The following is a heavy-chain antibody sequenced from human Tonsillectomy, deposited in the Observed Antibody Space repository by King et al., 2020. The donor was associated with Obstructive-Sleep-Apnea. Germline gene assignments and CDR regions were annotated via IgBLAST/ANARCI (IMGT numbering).Heavy chain of an antibody. V-gene: IGHV4-59*01. Sequence: VQLQESGPGLVKPSETLSLTCTVSGGSISSFYWNWIRQPPGKGLDWVGYIYFSWSTNYNPSLKSRVTISVDTSKNQFSLKLSSVTAADTAVYYCARGVVATIFDYWGQGTLVTVSS. CDR2: IYFSWST. D-gene: IGHD5-12*01. CDR3: ARGVVATIFDY. CDR1: GGSISSFY. J-gene: IGHJ4*02.